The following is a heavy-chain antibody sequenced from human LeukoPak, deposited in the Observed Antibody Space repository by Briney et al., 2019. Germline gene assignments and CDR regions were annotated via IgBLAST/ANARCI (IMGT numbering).Heavy chain of an antibody. CDR1: GYTFTFYY. CDR2: LNPNSGGT. J-gene: IGHJ5*02. Sequence: ASVKVSCKASGYTFTFYYMQWVRQAPGQGLEWMGRLNPNSGGTDYARKFQGRVTMTRDTSISTAYMELSRLRSDDTAVYYCARESNPQYGDNWFDPWGQGTLVTVSS. V-gene: IGHV1-2*06. CDR3: ARESNPQYGDNWFDP. D-gene: IGHD4-17*01.